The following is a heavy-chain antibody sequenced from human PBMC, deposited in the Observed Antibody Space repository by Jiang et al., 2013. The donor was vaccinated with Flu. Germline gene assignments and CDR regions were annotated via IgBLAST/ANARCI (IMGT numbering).Heavy chain of an antibody. CDR1: GFSLSTSGMC. D-gene: IGHD1-1*01. J-gene: IGHJ6*02. CDR2: IDWDDDK. Sequence: KPTQTLTLTCTFSGFSLSTSGMCVSWIRQPPGKALEWLALIDWDDDKYYSTSLKTRLTISKDTSKNQVVLTMTNMDPVETATYYCAQTSGVQVDRDFYHYGLDVWGQGTTVTVSS. V-gene: IGHV2-70*01. CDR3: AQTSGVQVDRDFYHYGLDV.